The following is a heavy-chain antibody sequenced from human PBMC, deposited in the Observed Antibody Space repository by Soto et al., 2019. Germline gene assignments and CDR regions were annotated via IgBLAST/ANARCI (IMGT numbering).Heavy chain of an antibody. CDR2: IIPILGIA. CDR1: GGTFSSYT. CDR3: ARDPGRRLGGGEYYFDY. Sequence: QVQLVQSGAEVKKAGYSVKVSCKASGGTFSSYTISWVRQAPGQGLVWMGRIIPILGIANYAQKFQGRVTITADKSTSTAYMELSSLRSEDTAVYYCARDPGRRLGGGEYYFDYWGQGTLVTVSS. J-gene: IGHJ4*02. V-gene: IGHV1-69*08. D-gene: IGHD3-16*01.